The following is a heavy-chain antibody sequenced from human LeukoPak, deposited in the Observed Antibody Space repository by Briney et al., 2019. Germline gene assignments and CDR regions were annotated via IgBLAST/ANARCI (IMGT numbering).Heavy chain of an antibody. CDR2: INHSGST. CDR1: GGSFSGYY. V-gene: IGHV4-34*01. J-gene: IGHJ5*02. CDR3: TTAPTRRWFDP. Sequence: SETLSLTCAVYGGSFSGYYWSWIRQPPGKGLGWIGEINHSGSTNYNPSLKSRVTISVDTSKNQFSLKLSSVTAADTAVYYCTTAPTRRWFDPWGQGTLVTVSS. D-gene: IGHD4-17*01.